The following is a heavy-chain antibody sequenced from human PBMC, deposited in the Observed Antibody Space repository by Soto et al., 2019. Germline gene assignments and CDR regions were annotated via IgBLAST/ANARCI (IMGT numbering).Heavy chain of an antibody. CDR3: ARIHWSQSSLDY. Sequence: SETLSLTCAVSGGSIDSAAYSLSWIRQPPGKGLEWIGYVSHRGTAYSIPSLNGRLTLSMDSSQTQFSMKLTSVTAADSAVYYCARIHWSQSSLDYWGRGILVTVSS. D-gene: IGHD6-19*01. J-gene: IGHJ4*02. V-gene: IGHV4-30-2*01. CDR1: GGSIDSAAYS. CDR2: VSHRGTA.